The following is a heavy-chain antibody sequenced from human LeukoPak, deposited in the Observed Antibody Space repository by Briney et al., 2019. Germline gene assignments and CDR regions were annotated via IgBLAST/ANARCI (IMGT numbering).Heavy chain of an antibody. CDR1: GYTLTELS. J-gene: IGHJ3*02. Sequence: GASVKVSCKVSGYTLTELSMHWVRQAPGKGLEWMGGFDPEDGETIYAQKFQGRVTITRDTSASTAYMELSSLRSEDTAVYYCARSRITMIVVVIADAFDIWGQGTMVTVSS. CDR2: FDPEDGET. D-gene: IGHD3-22*01. V-gene: IGHV1-24*01. CDR3: ARSRITMIVVVIADAFDI.